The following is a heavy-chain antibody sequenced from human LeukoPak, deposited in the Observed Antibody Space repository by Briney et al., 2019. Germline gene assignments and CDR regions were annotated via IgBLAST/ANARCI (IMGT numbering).Heavy chain of an antibody. CDR2: INPNSGGT. V-gene: IGHV1-2*06. D-gene: IGHD6-6*01. J-gene: IGHJ4*02. Sequence: ASVKVSCKASGYTFTGYYMHWVRQAPGQGLEWMGRINPNSGGTNYAQKFQGRVTMTRDTSIGTAYMELSRLRSDDTAVYYCARERWRSSSIVADYWGQGTLVTVSS. CDR3: ARERWRSSSIVADY. CDR1: GYTFTGYY.